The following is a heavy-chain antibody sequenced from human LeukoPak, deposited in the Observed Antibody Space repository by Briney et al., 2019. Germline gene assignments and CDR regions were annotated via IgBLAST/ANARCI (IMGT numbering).Heavy chain of an antibody. CDR1: GFTFSSYW. Sequence: GGSLRLSCAASGFTFSSYWMSWVRQAPGRGLEWVANIKPDGSEKYYVDSVGGRFTISRDNAKNSLYLQMNSLRAEDTAVYYCRYSSRGGFDYWGQGTLVTVSS. CDR3: RYSSRGGFDY. V-gene: IGHV3-7*01. CDR2: IKPDGSEK. J-gene: IGHJ4*02. D-gene: IGHD6-13*01.